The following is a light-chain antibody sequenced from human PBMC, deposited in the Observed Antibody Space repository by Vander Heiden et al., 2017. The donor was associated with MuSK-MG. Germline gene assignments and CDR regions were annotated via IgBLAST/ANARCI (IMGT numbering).Light chain of an antibody. CDR2: AAS. CDR1: QSVGSD. V-gene: IGKV3-15*01. CDR3: QQEIGRHYSFA. Sequence: EMVMTQSPVTLSLSPGERATLACRASQSVGSDLAWYQQNPGQAPRLLIYAASTRATVSQARFSGSAYGTEFTLSISSRQSKDFAVHYCQQEIGRHYSFAFGHGTKVDIK. J-gene: IGKJ3*01.